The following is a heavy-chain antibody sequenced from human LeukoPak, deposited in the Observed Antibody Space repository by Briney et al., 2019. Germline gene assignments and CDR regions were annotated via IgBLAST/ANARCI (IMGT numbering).Heavy chain of an antibody. J-gene: IGHJ4*02. Sequence: GGSLRLSCVTSGFRFRNYGMHWVRQAPGKGLEWVVVIRYDGSNKYYAESVKGRFTISRDDSKNTLYLQMNSLRVEDTAVYYCATSLGEFTFANWGQGTLVTVSS. CDR3: ATSLGEFTFAN. CDR1: GFRFRNYG. V-gene: IGHV3-30*02. CDR2: IRYDGSNK. D-gene: IGHD2/OR15-2a*01.